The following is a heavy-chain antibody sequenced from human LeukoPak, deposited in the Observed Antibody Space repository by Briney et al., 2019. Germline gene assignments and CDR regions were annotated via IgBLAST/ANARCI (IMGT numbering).Heavy chain of an antibody. V-gene: IGHV3-69-1*02. CDR1: GFTFSDYS. CDR3: ARASSSGYFSNY. D-gene: IGHD3-22*01. CDR2: TSSSSYI. J-gene: IGHJ4*02. Sequence: GGSLRLSCAASGFTFSDYSMNWVRQAPGKGLEWVSYTSSSSYIYYADSVKGRFTISRDNAKNSLYLQLNSLRAEDTAVYYCARASSSGYFSNYWGQGTLVTVSS.